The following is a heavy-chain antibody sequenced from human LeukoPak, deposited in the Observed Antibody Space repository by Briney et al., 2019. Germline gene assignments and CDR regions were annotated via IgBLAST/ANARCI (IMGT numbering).Heavy chain of an antibody. Sequence: GGSLRLSCAASGFTFSNYWMVWFRQAPGKGLEWLGHIRQDGEEKNYLDSVKGRFTFSRDNAKNSLYLQMDSLRAEDTAVYYCARGTLAAPGADYWGQGTLVRVSS. CDR3: ARGTLAAPGADY. J-gene: IGHJ4*02. CDR2: IRQDGEEK. CDR1: GFTFSNYW. D-gene: IGHD6-13*01. V-gene: IGHV3-7*01.